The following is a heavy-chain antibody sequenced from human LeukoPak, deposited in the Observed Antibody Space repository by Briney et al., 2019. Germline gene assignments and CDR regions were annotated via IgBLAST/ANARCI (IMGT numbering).Heavy chain of an antibody. CDR2: IYYSGST. D-gene: IGHD4-17*01. J-gene: IGHJ4*02. Sequence: QVQLQESGPGLVKPSQTLSLPCTVSGGSISRGGYYWSWIRQHPGKGLEWIGYIYYSGSTYYNPSLKSRVTISVDTSKNQFSLKLSSVTAADTAVYYCARAVGDYACYLDYWGQGTLVTVSS. CDR3: ARAVGDYACYLDY. CDR1: GGSISRGGYY. V-gene: IGHV4-31*03.